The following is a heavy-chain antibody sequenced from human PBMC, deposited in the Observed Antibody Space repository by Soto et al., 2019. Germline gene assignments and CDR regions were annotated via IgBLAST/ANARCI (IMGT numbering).Heavy chain of an antibody. Sequence: QEQLQESGPGLVKPSETLSLTCTVSGVSISSYYWNWIRQPPGKGLEWIGYIYYSGGTNYNPSLKSRATMSVDTSKSQLSLQLSSVTASGTAVYFCARKALPGWYFDLWGRGTLVTVSS. CDR1: GVSISSYY. CDR2: IYYSGGT. CDR3: ARKALPGWYFDL. V-gene: IGHV4-59*01. J-gene: IGHJ2*01.